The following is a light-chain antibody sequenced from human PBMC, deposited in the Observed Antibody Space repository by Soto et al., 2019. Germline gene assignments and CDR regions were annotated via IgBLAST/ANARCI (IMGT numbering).Light chain of an antibody. Sequence: EIVFTQSPGTLSFSPGERATLSCRASQSVGSNYLAWYQQKPGQAPRLLIYGASSRATGIPDRFSGSGSGTDFTLTISRLEPEDFAVYYCQQYGNSPWAFGQGTKVDIK. CDR3: QQYGNSPWA. J-gene: IGKJ1*01. CDR1: QSVGSNY. V-gene: IGKV3-20*01. CDR2: GAS.